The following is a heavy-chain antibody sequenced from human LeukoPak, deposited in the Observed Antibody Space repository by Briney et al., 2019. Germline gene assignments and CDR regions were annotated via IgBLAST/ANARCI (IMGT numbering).Heavy chain of an antibody. Sequence: SETLSLTCTVSGGSISSSSYYWGWIRQPPGKGLEWIGSIYYSVSTYYNPSLKSRVTISVDTSKNQFSLKLSSVTAADTAVYYCARDQGGYDFVYFDYWGQGTLVTVSS. CDR1: GGSISSSSYY. J-gene: IGHJ4*02. V-gene: IGHV4-39*07. CDR2: IYYSVST. CDR3: ARDQGGYDFVYFDY. D-gene: IGHD5-12*01.